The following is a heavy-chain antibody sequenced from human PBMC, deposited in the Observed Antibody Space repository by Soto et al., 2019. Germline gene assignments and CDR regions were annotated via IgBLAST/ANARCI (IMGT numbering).Heavy chain of an antibody. CDR1: GFIFSEST. V-gene: IGHV3-64D*06. CDR2: VSTSGRST. J-gene: IGHJ4*02. D-gene: IGHD2-15*01. Sequence: GGSLRLSCSASGFIFSESTIYWVRQVPGKGLEAISAVSTSGRSTYYADSVKDRFTISRDNSKNTLFLQMGSLRPGDTAIYYCVKQAHGLDGVAFDYWGQGTQVTVSS. CDR3: VKQAHGLDGVAFDY.